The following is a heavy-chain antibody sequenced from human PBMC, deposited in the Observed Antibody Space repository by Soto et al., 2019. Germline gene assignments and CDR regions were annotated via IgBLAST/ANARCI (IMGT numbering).Heavy chain of an antibody. V-gene: IGHV3-53*01. CDR3: ASCSMITFGGVIVDDAFDM. CDR1: GFTVSSNY. CDR2: IYSGGSA. Sequence: EVQLVESGGGLIQPGGSLRLSCAASGFTVSSNYMSWVRQTSGKGLEWVSIIYSGGSAYYADSVKGRFTISRDNSKNTLYLQMNSLRAEDTAVYYCASCSMITFGGVIVDDAFDMWGQGTMVSVSS. D-gene: IGHD3-16*02. J-gene: IGHJ3*02.